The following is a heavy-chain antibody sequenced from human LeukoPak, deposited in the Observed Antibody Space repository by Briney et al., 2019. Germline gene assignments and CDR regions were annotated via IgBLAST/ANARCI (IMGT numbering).Heavy chain of an antibody. V-gene: IGHV3-33*01. CDR3: ARVGQLAHYYYYYYMDV. D-gene: IGHD6-6*01. CDR2: IWYDGSNK. CDR1: GFTFSSYG. Sequence: GGSLRLSCAASGFTFSSYGMHWVRQAPGKGLEWVAVIWYDGSNKYYADSVKGRSTISRDNSKNTLYLQMNSLRAEDTAVYYCARVGQLAHYYYYYYMDVWGKGTTVTVSS. J-gene: IGHJ6*03.